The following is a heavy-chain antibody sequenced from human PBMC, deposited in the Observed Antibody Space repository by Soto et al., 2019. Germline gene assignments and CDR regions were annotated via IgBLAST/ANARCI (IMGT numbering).Heavy chain of an antibody. CDR2: VNPDNGGT. Sequence: VASVKVSCKASGYTFTGNYIHWVRQAPGQGLEWMGWVNPDNGGTTSAQKFQGRVTMTSDTSVTTAYMELNRLTSDDTAVYYCARDPRPPSGWLGFWEYGMDVWGQGTTVTVSS. CDR3: ARDPRPPSGWLGFWEYGMDV. J-gene: IGHJ6*02. D-gene: IGHD3-3*01. CDR1: GYTFTGNY. V-gene: IGHV1-2*02.